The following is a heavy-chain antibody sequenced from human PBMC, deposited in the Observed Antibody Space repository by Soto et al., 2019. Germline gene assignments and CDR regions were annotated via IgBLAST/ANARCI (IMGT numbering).Heavy chain of an antibody. V-gene: IGHV3-23*01. D-gene: IGHD3-3*01. CDR2: ISGSGGST. CDR3: ARVGYDFWSGYDWLDP. CDR1: GFTFSSYA. J-gene: IGHJ5*02. Sequence: GGSLRLSCAASGFTFSSYAMSWVRQAPGKGLEWVSAISGSGGSTYYADSVKGRFTISRDNSKNTLYLQMNSLRAEDTAVYYCARVGYDFWSGYDWLDPWGQGTLVTVSS.